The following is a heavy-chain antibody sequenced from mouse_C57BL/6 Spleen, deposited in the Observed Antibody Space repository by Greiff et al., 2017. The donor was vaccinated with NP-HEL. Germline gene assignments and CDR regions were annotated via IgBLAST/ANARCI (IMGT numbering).Heavy chain of an antibody. D-gene: IGHD1-1*01. J-gene: IGHJ4*01. CDR3: AFYYGSSWAMDY. CDR1: GYTFTSYW. V-gene: IGHV1-55*01. CDR2: IYPGSGST. Sequence: QVQLKQPGAELVKPGASVKMSCKASGYTFTSYWITWVKQRPGQGLEWIGDIYPGSGSTNYNEKFKSKATMTVDTSSSTAYMQLSSLTSEDSAVYYCAFYYGSSWAMDYWGQGTSVTVSS.